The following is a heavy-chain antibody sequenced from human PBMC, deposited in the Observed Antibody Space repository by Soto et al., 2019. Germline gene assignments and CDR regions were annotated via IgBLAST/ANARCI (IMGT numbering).Heavy chain of an antibody. CDR2: ISDSGGDT. V-gene: IGHV3-23*01. CDR3: AKAFGYSSSWYARNWFDP. CDR1: GFSFSTDA. Sequence: EVQLLESGGGLVQSGGSLRLSCAASGFSFSTDAMTWVRQAPGKGLEWVSAISDSGGDTNYADSVKGRFTISRDNSKNTLYLQMNSLRAEDTAIYYCAKAFGYSSSWYARNWFDPWVQGTLVTVSS. D-gene: IGHD6-13*01. J-gene: IGHJ5*02.